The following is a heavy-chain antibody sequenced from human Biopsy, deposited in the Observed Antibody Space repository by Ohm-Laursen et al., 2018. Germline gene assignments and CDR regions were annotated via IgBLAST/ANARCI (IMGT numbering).Heavy chain of an antibody. CDR3: ARERQFRFLEGAFDY. CDR2: ISSGGRA. V-gene: IGHV4-59*01. J-gene: IGHJ4*02. D-gene: IGHD3-3*01. Sequence: SETLSLTCTVSGGPIDSCYWNWIRQPPGKGLQVIGYISSGGRAKYNPSLKSRLTISLDTSKNQLSLRLSSVTAADSAIYYCARERQFRFLEGAFDYWGQGTLVTVSS. CDR1: GGPIDSCY.